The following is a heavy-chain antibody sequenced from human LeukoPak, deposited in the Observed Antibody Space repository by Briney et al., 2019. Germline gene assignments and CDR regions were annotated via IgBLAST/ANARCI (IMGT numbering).Heavy chain of an antibody. CDR2: IYYSGST. V-gene: IGHV4-59*01. Sequence: SETLSLTCTVSGGSISRNYWSWIRKSPGRGLEWIGYIYYSGSTNYNPSLKSRVTISVDTSKNQFSLKLSSVTAADTAVYYCARALQRHHYYYYYGMDVWGQGTTVTVSS. CDR3: ARALQRHHYYYYYGMDV. J-gene: IGHJ6*02. CDR1: GGSISRNY.